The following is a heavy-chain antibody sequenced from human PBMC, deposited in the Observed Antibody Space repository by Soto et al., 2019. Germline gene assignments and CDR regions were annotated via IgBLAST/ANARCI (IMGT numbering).Heavy chain of an antibody. V-gene: IGHV4-30-4*01. J-gene: IGHJ3*02. Sequence: QVQLQESGPGLVKPSQTLSLTCTVSGGSISSGDYYWSWIRQPPGKGLEWIGYIYYSGSTYYNPSLKSRVTISVDTSKNQFSLKLSSVTAADTAVYYCAREDRPEVATIWERGAFDIWGQGTMVTVSS. D-gene: IGHD5-12*01. CDR3: AREDRPEVATIWERGAFDI. CDR2: IYYSGST. CDR1: GGSISSGDYY.